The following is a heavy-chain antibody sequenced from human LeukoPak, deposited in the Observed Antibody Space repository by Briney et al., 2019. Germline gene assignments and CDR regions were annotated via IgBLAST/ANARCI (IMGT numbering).Heavy chain of an antibody. CDR3: ARGKIRYGSGGYYQRYYYFDY. Sequence: ASVKVSCKASGYTFTSYDINWVRQATGQGLEWMGWMNPNSGNTGYAQKFQGRVTMTRNTSISTAYMELSSLRSEDTAVYYCARGKIRYGSGGYYQRYYYFDYWGQGTLVTVSS. V-gene: IGHV1-8*01. D-gene: IGHD3-10*01. J-gene: IGHJ4*02. CDR2: MNPNSGNT. CDR1: GYTFTSYD.